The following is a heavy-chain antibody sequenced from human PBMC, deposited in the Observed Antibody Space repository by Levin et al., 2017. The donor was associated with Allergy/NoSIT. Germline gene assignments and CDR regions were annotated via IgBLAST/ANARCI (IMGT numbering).Heavy chain of an antibody. V-gene: IGHV4-34*01. J-gene: IGHJ4*02. D-gene: IGHD3-3*01. Sequence: SETLSLTCAVYGGSFSGYYWSWIRQPPGKGLEWIGEINHSGSTNYNPSLKSRVTISVDTSKNQFSLKLSSVTAADTAVYYCARGSDLRDYDFWSGYPVGATNFDYWGQGTLVTVSS. CDR2: INHSGST. CDR1: GGSFSGYY. CDR3: ARGSDLRDYDFWSGYPVGATNFDY.